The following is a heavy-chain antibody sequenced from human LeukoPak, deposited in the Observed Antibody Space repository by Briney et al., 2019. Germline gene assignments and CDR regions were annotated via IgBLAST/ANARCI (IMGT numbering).Heavy chain of an antibody. J-gene: IGHJ3*02. V-gene: IGHV4-61*10. CDR2: INHSGST. Sequence: SETLSLTCTVSGGSISSGSYYWSWIRQPAGKGLEWIGEINHSGSTNYNPSLKSRVTISVDTSKNQFSLKLSSVTAADTAVYYCARHPKSRPGDLRAFDIWGQGTMVTVSS. CDR1: GGSISSGSYY. CDR3: ARHPKSRPGDLRAFDI. D-gene: IGHD6-6*01.